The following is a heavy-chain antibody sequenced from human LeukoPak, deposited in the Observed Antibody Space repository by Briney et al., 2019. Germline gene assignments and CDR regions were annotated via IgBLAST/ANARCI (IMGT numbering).Heavy chain of an antibody. CDR1: GGSISSYY. D-gene: IGHD5-18*01. J-gene: IGHJ4*02. Sequence: PSETLSLTCTVSGGSISSYYWSWIRQPAGKGLEWIGRISTSGSTNYNPSLKSRVTISIDTSKNQLSLKLSSVTAADTAVYYCARSTVDTAMVLGYWGQGTLITVSS. CDR2: ISTSGST. CDR3: ARSTVDTAMVLGY. V-gene: IGHV4-4*07.